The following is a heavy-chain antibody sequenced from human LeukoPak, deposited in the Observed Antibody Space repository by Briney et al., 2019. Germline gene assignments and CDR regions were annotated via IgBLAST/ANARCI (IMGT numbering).Heavy chain of an antibody. CDR3: AREGDLDYYDSSGYYYVY. Sequence: ASVKVSCKASGYTFTGYYMHWVRQAPGQGLEWMGWINPNSGGTNYAQKLQGRVTMTTDTSTSTACMELRSLRSDDTAVYYCAREGDLDYYDSSGYYYVYWGQGTLVTVSS. CDR1: GYTFTGYY. CDR2: INPNSGGT. D-gene: IGHD3-22*01. J-gene: IGHJ4*02. V-gene: IGHV1-2*02.